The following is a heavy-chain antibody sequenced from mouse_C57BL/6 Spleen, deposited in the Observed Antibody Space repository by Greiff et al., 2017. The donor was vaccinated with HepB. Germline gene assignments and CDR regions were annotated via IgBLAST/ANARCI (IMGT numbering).Heavy chain of an antibody. D-gene: IGHD2-14*01. CDR3: ARGGYTGAMDY. CDR1: GYAFSSYW. J-gene: IGHJ4*01. Sequence: VQLQESGAELVKPGASVKISCKASGYAFSSYWMNWVKQRPGKGLEWIGQIYPGDGDTNYNGKFKGKATLTADKSSSTAYMQLSSLTSEDSAVYFCARGGYTGAMDYWGQGTSVTVSS. CDR2: IYPGDGDT. V-gene: IGHV1-80*01.